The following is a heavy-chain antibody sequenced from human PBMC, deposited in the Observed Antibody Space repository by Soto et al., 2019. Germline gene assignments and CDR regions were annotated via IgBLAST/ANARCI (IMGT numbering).Heavy chain of an antibody. CDR2: ISSSSSTI. V-gene: IGHV3-48*01. CDR1: GFTFSSYS. CDR3: ARDLGSGSYYNVGPNWFDP. J-gene: IGHJ5*02. D-gene: IGHD3-10*01. Sequence: GGSLRLSCAASGFTFSSYSMNWVRQAPGKGLEWVPYISSSSSTIYYADSVKGRFTISRDNAKNSLYLQMNSLRAEDTAVYYCARDLGSGSYYNVGPNWFDPWGQGTLVTVSS.